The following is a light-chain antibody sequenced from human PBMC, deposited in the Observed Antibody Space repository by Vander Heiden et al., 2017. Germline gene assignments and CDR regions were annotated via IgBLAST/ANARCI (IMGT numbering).Light chain of an antibody. CDR2: SND. V-gene: IGLV1-44*01. CDR3: AAWDDSRYGWV. J-gene: IGLJ3*02. CDR1: TSNIASNN. Sequence: QSVLTRPPSASGTPGQRVTISCSGSTSNIASNNVNWFQQLPGTAPKLLIYSNDQRPAGVPDRFSGSKSGTSASLAISGLQSEDEADYYCAAWDDSRYGWVFGGGTKLTVL.